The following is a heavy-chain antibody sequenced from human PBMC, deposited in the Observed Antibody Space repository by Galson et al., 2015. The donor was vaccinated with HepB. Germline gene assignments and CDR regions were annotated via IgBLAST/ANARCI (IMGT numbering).Heavy chain of an antibody. J-gene: IGHJ6*02. CDR2: ITGSGGNI. V-gene: IGHV3-23*01. CDR3: AKDGYIVATQIYCMDV. Sequence: SLRLSCAASGFTFSSYAMSWVRQAPGKGLEWVSGITGSGGNIYYADSVKGRFTLSRDNSKTTLYLQMNSRRAEDTAVYYCAKDGYIVATQIYCMDVWGQGTTVTVSS. D-gene: IGHD5-12*01. CDR1: GFTFSSYA.